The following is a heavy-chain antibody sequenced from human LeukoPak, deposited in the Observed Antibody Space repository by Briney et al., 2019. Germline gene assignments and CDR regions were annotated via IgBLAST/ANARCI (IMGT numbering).Heavy chain of an antibody. CDR3: ARDDHYGSGSYHFDY. Sequence: KAGGSLRLSCAASGFTFSSYSMNWVRQAPGKGLEWVSSIGSRTSYIYHADSVKGRFTISRDNAKNSLYLQMNNLRDEDTAMYYCARDDHYGSGSYHFDYWGQGTRVTVSS. V-gene: IGHV3-21*01. CDR2: IGSRTSYI. CDR1: GFTFSSYS. D-gene: IGHD3-10*01. J-gene: IGHJ4*02.